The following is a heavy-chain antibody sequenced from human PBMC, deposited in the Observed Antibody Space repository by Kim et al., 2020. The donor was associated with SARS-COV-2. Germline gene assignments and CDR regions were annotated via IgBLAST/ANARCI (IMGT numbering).Heavy chain of an antibody. CDR3: AKQGYIGGYYYYGMDD. J-gene: IGHJ6*02. D-gene: IGHD3-10*01. V-gene: IGHV3-30*02. Sequence: SVKGRVTISRDNSKNTLYLQMNSLRAEDTAVYYCAKQGYIGGYYYYGMDDWGQGTTVTVSS.